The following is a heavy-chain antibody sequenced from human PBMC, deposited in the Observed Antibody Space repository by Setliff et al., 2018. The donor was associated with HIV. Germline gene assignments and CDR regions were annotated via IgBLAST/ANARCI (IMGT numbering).Heavy chain of an antibody. D-gene: IGHD2-21*01. CDR2: IHYSGST. J-gene: IGHJ4*02. V-gene: IGHV4-39*07. CDR1: GGFIKNSNYY. Sequence: SETLSLTCTVYGGFIKNSNYYWGWIRQPPGKGLEWIGNIHYSGSTYYNPSLKSRVTISVDTSKNQFSLKLSSVTAADTAVYYCATDPRRLSYWGQGTLVTVSS. CDR3: ATDPRRLSY.